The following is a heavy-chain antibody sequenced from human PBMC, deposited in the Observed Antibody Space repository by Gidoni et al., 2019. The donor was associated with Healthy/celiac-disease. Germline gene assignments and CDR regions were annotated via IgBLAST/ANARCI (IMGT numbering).Heavy chain of an antibody. CDR1: GFTFSSYA. CDR2: ISYDGSNK. CDR3: ARTLGAMEEGGAFDI. J-gene: IGHJ3*02. D-gene: IGHD5-18*01. Sequence: QVQLVESGGGVVQPGRSLRLSCAASGFTFSSYAMHWVRQAPGQGLEWVAVISYDGSNKYYADSVKGRFTIARDNSKNTLYLQMNSLRAEDTAVYYCARTLGAMEEGGAFDIWGQGTMVTVSS. V-gene: IGHV3-30-3*01.